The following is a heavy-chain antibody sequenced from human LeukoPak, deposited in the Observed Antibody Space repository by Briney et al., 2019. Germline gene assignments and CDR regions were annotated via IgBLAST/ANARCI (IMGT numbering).Heavy chain of an antibody. V-gene: IGHV3-23*01. CDR3: AKGRSGYAVGS. CDR2: MCGSGGGT. Sequence: SGSQRPSCPSSGFTFSNYATSGVRQAAREGREGVSGMCGSGGGTYYAASVKGRFTISRDNSKHTVYLRMTSLRAEATVVYYCAKGRSGYAVGSWGQGTLVTVSS. J-gene: IGHJ5*02. CDR1: GFTFSNYA. D-gene: IGHD3-3*01.